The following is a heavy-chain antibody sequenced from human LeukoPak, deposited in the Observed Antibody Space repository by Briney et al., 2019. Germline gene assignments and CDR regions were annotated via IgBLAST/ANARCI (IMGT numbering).Heavy chain of an antibody. CDR2: IYYSGST. CDR3: ARHDGVAAPTIYYYYYMDV. Sequence: SETLSLTCTVSGGSISSSSYYWGWIRQPPGKGLEWIGSIYYSGSTYYNPSLKSRVTISVDTSKNQFSLKLSSVTAADTAVYYCARHDGVAAPTIYYYYYMDVWGKGTTVTVSS. CDR1: GGSISSSSYY. D-gene: IGHD6-6*01. V-gene: IGHV4-39*01. J-gene: IGHJ6*03.